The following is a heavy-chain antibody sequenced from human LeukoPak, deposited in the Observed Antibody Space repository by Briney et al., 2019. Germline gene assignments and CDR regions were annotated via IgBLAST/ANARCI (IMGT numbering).Heavy chain of an antibody. V-gene: IGHV1-3*01. J-gene: IGHJ4*02. CDR3: ARPLGSGSLIF. D-gene: IGHD3-10*01. CDR2: INGGNGNT. Sequence: ASVKVSCKTSGYTFTNYAIHWVRQAPGQRLERMGWINGGNGNTEYSQTFQGRGTITRDTSASTAFLELSSLRSEDTAVYYCARPLGSGSLIFWGQGTQVTVSS. CDR1: GYTFTNYA.